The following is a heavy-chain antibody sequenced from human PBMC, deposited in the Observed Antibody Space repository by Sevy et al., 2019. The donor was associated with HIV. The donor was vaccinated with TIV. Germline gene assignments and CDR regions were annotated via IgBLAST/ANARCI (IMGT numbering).Heavy chain of an antibody. Sequence: GGSLRLSCAASGFTISSYAMHWVRQAPGKGLEWVAVISYDGSNQYYADSVKGRFTISGDNSKNTLYLQMNSLRAEDTAVYYCARGRRGGNSYYYDSSGYRPDYWGQGTLVTVSS. V-gene: IGHV3-30*04. CDR2: ISYDGSNQ. CDR1: GFTISSYA. CDR3: ARGRRGGNSYYYDSSGYRPDY. D-gene: IGHD3-22*01. J-gene: IGHJ4*02.